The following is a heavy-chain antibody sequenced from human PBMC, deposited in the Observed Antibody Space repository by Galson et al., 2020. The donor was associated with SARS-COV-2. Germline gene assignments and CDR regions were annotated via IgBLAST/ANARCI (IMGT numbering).Heavy chain of an antibody. J-gene: IGHJ5*02. Sequence: SETLSLTCTVSGGSISSGGYYWSWIRQHPGKGLEWIGYIYYSGSTYYNPSLKSRVTISVDTSKNQFSLKLSSVTAADTAVYYCARDSLVPAATQVNGSYTPWSWFDPWGQGTLVTVSS. CDR2: IYYSGST. CDR3: ARDSLVPAATQVNGSYTPWSWFDP. CDR1: GGSISSGGYY. D-gene: IGHD2-2*01. V-gene: IGHV4-31*03.